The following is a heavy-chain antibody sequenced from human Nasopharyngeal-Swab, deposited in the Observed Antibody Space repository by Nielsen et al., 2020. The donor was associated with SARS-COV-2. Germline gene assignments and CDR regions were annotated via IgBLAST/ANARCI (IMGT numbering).Heavy chain of an antibody. CDR2: ISGNSVYT. CDR1: GFTFSDYY. D-gene: IGHD2-15*01. J-gene: IGHJ4*02. V-gene: IGHV3-11*03. Sequence: GESLKISCVASGFTFSDYYMSWIRQAPGKGLEWLSYISGNSVYTNYADSVKGRFTISRDNSKNTLYLQMNSLRAEDTAVYYCARRYCSAGSCMPGDCWGQGTLVTVSS. CDR3: ARRYCSAGSCMPGDC.